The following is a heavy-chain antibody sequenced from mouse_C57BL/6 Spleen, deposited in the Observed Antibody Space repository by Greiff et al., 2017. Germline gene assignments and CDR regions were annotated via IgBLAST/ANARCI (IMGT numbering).Heavy chain of an antibody. CDR2: IYPGDGDP. CDR3: ARELIYYGNYYAMDY. D-gene: IGHD2-1*01. V-gene: IGHV1-80*01. J-gene: IGHJ4*01. Sequence: QVQLQQSGAELVKPGASVKISCKASGYAFSSYWMNWVKQRPGKGLEWIGQIYPGDGDPNYNGKFKGKATLTADKSSSTAYMQLSSLTSEDSAVYFCARELIYYGNYYAMDYWGQGTSVTVSS. CDR1: GYAFSSYW.